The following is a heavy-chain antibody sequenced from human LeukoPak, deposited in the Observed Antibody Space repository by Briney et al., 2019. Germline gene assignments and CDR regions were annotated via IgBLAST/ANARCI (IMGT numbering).Heavy chain of an antibody. CDR3: ARGSYDFWSGSHPYYFDY. CDR1: GYTFTGYY. Sequence: ASVKVSCKASGYTFTGYYMHWVRQAPGQGLEWMGWINPNSGGTNYAQKFQGRVTMTRDTSISTAYMELSRLRSDDTAVYYCARGSYDFWSGSHPYYFDYWGQGTLVTVSS. V-gene: IGHV1-2*02. CDR2: INPNSGGT. D-gene: IGHD3-3*01. J-gene: IGHJ4*02.